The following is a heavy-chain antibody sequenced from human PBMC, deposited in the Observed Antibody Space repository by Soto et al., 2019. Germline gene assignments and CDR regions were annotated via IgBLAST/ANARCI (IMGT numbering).Heavy chain of an antibody. J-gene: IGHJ4*02. CDR3: ARGGTMALDY. Sequence: GGSLRLSCAASGFTVSSHYIGWVRQAPGKGLERVSVIYSGGSTYYADSVKGRFIISRYNSKNTLYLQMNSLRADDTAVYYCARGGTMALDYWGQGTLVTVSS. V-gene: IGHV3-66*01. D-gene: IGHD3-10*01. CDR1: GFTVSSHY. CDR2: IYSGGST.